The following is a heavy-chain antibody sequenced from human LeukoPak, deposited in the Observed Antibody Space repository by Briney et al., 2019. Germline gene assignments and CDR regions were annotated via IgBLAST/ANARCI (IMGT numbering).Heavy chain of an antibody. D-gene: IGHD3-16*01. V-gene: IGHV1-8*01. J-gene: IGHJ4*02. Sequence: ASVKVSCKASGYTFTSYDINWVRQATGQGLEWMGWVNPDSGATGYEQKFQGRVTMTRDTSISTAYLELTSLTSEDTAVYYCAKSEMGGGVKFDYWGQGTLVTVSS. CDR1: GYTFTSYD. CDR2: VNPDSGAT. CDR3: AKSEMGGGVKFDY.